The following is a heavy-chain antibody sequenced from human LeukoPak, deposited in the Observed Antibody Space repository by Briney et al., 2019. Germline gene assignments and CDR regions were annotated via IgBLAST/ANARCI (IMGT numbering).Heavy chain of an antibody. CDR1: GFTFRSYS. J-gene: IGHJ4*02. D-gene: IGHD3-10*01. CDR2: ISSSTTTI. Sequence: PGGSLRLSCEASGFTFRSYSMNWVRQAPGKGLEWVSYISSSTTTIYYADSMKGRFTISRDNAKNSLYLQMNSLRAEDTAVYYCAKERDYYGSGRGLYFDYWGQGTLVTVSS. V-gene: IGHV3-48*01. CDR3: AKERDYYGSGRGLYFDY.